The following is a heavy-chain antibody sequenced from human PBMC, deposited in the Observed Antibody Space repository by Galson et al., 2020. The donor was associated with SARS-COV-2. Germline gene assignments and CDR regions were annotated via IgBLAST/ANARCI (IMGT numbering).Heavy chain of an antibody. V-gene: IGHV5-51*01. J-gene: IGHJ5*02. Sequence: GESLKISCKGSGYSFTSYWIGWVRQMPGKGLEWMGIIYPGDSDTRYSPSFQGQVTISADKSISTAYLQWSSLKASDTAMYYCARHVGYSSSSSHNWFDPWGQGTLVTVSS. CDR2: IYPGDSDT. CDR1: GYSFTSYW. CDR3: ARHVGYSSSSSHNWFDP. D-gene: IGHD6-6*01.